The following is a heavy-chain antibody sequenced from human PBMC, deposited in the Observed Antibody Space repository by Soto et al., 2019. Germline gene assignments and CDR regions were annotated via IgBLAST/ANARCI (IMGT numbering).Heavy chain of an antibody. CDR1: GFTFSSYG. CDR2: IWFDGGNK. D-gene: IGHD2-21*02. Sequence: GGSLRLSCAASGFTFSSYGMHWVRQAPGKGLEWVAVIWFDGGNKYYADSVKGRFTISRDNSKNTLYLQMNSLRAEDTAVYYCARSSVTAVDFDYWGQGTLVTVSS. J-gene: IGHJ4*02. CDR3: ARSSVTAVDFDY. V-gene: IGHV3-33*01.